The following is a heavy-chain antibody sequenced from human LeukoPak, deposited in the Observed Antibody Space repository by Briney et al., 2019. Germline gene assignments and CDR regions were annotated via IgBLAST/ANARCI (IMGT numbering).Heavy chain of an antibody. CDR3: ARHEFVLGLKTGYFDY. V-gene: IGHV5-51*01. J-gene: IGHJ4*02. CDR1: GYSFTSYW. D-gene: IGHD3-16*01. CDR2: VYPGDSDT. Sequence: GESLKISCQGSGYSFTSYWIAWVRQMPGKGLEWMGSVYPGDSDTRYSPSFQGQVTLSADRSISSAYLQWSSLKASDTVMYYCARHEFVLGLKTGYFDYWGQGTLVTVSS.